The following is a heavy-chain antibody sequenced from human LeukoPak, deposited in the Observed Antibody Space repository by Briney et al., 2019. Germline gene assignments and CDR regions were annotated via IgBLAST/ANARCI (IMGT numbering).Heavy chain of an antibody. CDR3: ANDRIP. CDR1: GLIFSDYN. V-gene: IGHV3-30*02. J-gene: IGHJ5*02. Sequence: GGSLRLSCAASGLIFSDYNMHWVRQTPGKGLEWVAFIPYDGSTKSCADSVKGRFTISRDNSKNTLFLQMNSLRVEDTAVYYCANDRIPGGQGTLVTVSS. CDR2: IPYDGSTK.